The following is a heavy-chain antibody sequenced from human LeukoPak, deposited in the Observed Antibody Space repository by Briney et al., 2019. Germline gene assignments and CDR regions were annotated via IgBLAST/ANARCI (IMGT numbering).Heavy chain of an antibody. CDR1: GFTFTSST. CDR3: AAAELRYFDWLDYYYGMDV. D-gene: IGHD3-9*01. Sequence: SVKVSCKASGFTFTSSTVQWVRQARGQRLEWIGWIVVGSGNTNYAQKFQERVTITRDMSTSTAYMELSSLRSEDTAVYYCAAAELRYFDWLDYYYGMDVWGQGTTVTVSS. V-gene: IGHV1-58*01. CDR2: IVVGSGNT. J-gene: IGHJ6*02.